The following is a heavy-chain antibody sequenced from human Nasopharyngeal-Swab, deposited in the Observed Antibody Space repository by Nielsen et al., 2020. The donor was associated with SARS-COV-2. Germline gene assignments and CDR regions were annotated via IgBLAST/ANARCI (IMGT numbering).Heavy chain of an antibody. CDR2: IYYSGST. V-gene: IGHV4-39*07. J-gene: IGHJ6*03. CDR1: GGSISSSSYY. D-gene: IGHD3-22*01. Sequence: SETLSLTCTVSGGSISSSSYYWGWIRQPPGKGLEWIGSIYYSGSTYYNPSLKSRVTISVDTSKNQFSLKLSSVTAADTAVYYCARAQPDSSGYFIGYYYYYMDVWGKGTTVTVSS. CDR3: ARAQPDSSGYFIGYYYYYMDV.